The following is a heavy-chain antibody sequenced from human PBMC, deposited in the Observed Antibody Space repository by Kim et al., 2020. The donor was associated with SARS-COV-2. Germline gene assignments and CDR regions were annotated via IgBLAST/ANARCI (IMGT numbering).Heavy chain of an antibody. D-gene: IGHD3-10*01. J-gene: IGHJ4*02. V-gene: IGHV1-46*01. CDR1: GYTFTSYY. CDR2: INPSGGST. Sequence: ASVKVSCKASGYTFTSYYMHWVRQAPGQGLEWMGIINPSGGSTSYAQKLQGRVTMTRDTSTSTVYMELSSLRSEDTAVYYCARDNFRPVITMVRGVIITPSYYFDYWGQGALVTVSS. CDR3: ARDNFRPVITMVRGVIITPSYYFDY.